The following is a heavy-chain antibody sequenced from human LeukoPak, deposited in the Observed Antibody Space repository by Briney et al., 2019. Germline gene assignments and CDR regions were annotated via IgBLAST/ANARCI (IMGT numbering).Heavy chain of an antibody. V-gene: IGHV3-21*01. CDR1: GFTFSSYR. D-gene: IGHD5-18*01. J-gene: IGHJ4*02. CDR2: ISSSSSYI. Sequence: GGSLRLSCAASGFTFSSYRMNWVRQARGKGLEWVSSISSSSSYIYYADSVKGRFTISRDNAKNSLYLQMNSLRAKDTAVYYCARAPTMVTTYYFDYWGQGTLVTVSS. CDR3: ARAPTMVTTYYFDY.